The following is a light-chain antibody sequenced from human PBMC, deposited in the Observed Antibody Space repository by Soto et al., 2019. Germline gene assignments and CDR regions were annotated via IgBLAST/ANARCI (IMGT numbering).Light chain of an antibody. CDR1: QSVGST. CDR3: SLT. J-gene: IGKJ4*02. V-gene: IGKV3-15*01. Sequence: EILMTQSPATLSVSPGERVILSCRASQSVGSTLAWYQQKPGQAPRLLIRGASTRATGVPARFSGSGSGTEFTLTISSLQSEDFAVYSTSLTFGGGTTLEIK. CDR2: GAS.